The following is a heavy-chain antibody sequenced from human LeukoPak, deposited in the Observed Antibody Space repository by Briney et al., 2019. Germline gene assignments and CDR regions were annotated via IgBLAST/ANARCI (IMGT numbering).Heavy chain of an antibody. CDR1: GYTFTSYG. Sequence: ASVKVSCKASGYTFTSYGISWVRQAPGQGLEWMGWISAYNGNTNYAQKLQGRVTMTTDTSTSTAYMELRSLRSDDTAVYYCARLPYDILTGYYPPDYWGQETLVTVSS. D-gene: IGHD3-9*01. J-gene: IGHJ4*02. CDR2: ISAYNGNT. CDR3: ARLPYDILTGYYPPDY. V-gene: IGHV1-18*01.